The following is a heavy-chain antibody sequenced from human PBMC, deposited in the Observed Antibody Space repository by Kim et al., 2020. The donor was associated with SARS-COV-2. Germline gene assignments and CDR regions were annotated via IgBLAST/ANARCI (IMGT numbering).Heavy chain of an antibody. CDR3: AKAIVGGPDAILGAWREEDV. CDR2: ISGSGGST. V-gene: IGHV3-23*01. J-gene: IGHJ6*02. D-gene: IGHD2-2*02. Sequence: GGSLRLSCAASGFTFSSYAMSWVRQAPGKGLEWVSAISGSGGSTYYADSVKGRFTISRDNSKNTLYLQMNSLRAEDTAVYYCAKAIVGGPDAILGAWREEDVWGQGTTVTVSS. CDR1: GFTFSSYA.